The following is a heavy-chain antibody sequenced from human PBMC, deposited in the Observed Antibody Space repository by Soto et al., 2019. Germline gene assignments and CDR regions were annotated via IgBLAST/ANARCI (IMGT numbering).Heavy chain of an antibody. CDR2: ISGSGGST. CDR1: GFTFSSYA. J-gene: IGHJ4*02. D-gene: IGHD2-2*01. V-gene: IGHV3-23*01. CDR3: AKDERYCSSTSCYGGGVAY. Sequence: AGGSLRLSCAASGFTFSSYAMSWVRQAPGKGLEWVSAISGSGGSTYYADSVKGRFTISRDNSKNTLYLQMNSLRAEDTAVYYCAKDERYCSSTSCYGGGVAYWGQGTLVTVS.